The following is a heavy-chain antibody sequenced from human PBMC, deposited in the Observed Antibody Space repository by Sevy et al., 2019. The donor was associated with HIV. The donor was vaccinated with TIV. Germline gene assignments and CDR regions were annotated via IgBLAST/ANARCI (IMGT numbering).Heavy chain of an antibody. J-gene: IGHJ4*02. CDR2: IKQDGSVK. Sequence: GGSLRLSCAASGFSINSYWMSWVRQAPGKGLEWVANIKQDGSVKYYVDSVKGRFTISRDSARNFMYLQMNSLRAEDTARYYCVRAIAADGSFWGQGTLVTVSS. CDR1: GFSINSYW. D-gene: IGHD6-13*01. CDR3: VRAIAADGSF. V-gene: IGHV3-7*01.